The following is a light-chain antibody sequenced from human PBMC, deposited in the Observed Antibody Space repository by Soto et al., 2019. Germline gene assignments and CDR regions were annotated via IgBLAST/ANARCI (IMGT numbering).Light chain of an antibody. Sequence: DIVMTQSPDSLAVSLGERATINCKSSQSVLYTTNNKNNLAWYQQKPGQPPRLLIYWASTRYSGVPDRFSGSGSGTDFTLTISSPQAEDVAVYYCQQYYSTPRTFGQGTKVEIK. CDR2: WAS. CDR1: QSVLYTTNNKNN. J-gene: IGKJ1*01. V-gene: IGKV4-1*01. CDR3: QQYYSTPRT.